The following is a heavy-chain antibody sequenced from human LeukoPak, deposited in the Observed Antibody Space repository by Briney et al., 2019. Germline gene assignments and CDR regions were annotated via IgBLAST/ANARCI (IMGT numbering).Heavy chain of an antibody. D-gene: IGHD3-10*01. CDR1: GYTFTGYY. V-gene: IGHV1-2*02. CDR2: INPNSGGT. J-gene: IGHJ3*02. Sequence: GASVKVSCKASGYTFTGYYMHWVRQAPGQGLEWMGWINPNSGGTNYAQKFQGRVTMTRDTSISTAYMELSRLRSDDTAVYYCARLIWFGEPDAFDIWGQGTMVTVSS. CDR3: ARLIWFGEPDAFDI.